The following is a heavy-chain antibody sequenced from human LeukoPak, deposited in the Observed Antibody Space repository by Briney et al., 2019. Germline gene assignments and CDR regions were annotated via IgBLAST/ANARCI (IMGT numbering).Heavy chain of an antibody. V-gene: IGHV4-38-2*02. CDR1: GCSISSGYY. Sequence: TPSETLSLTCTVSGCSISSGYYWGWIRQPPGKGLEWIGSIYHSGSTYYNPSLKSRVTISVDTSKNQFSLKLSSVTAADTAVYYCARNLYDSSGYYTTPGAFDIWGQGTMVTVSS. J-gene: IGHJ3*02. CDR3: ARNLYDSSGYYTTPGAFDI. D-gene: IGHD3-22*01. CDR2: IYHSGST.